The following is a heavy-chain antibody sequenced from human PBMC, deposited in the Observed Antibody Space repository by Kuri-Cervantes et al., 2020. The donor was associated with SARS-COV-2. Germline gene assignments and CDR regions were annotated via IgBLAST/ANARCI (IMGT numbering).Heavy chain of an antibody. Sequence: GSLRLSCTVSGGSISSYYWSWIRQPAGKGLEWIGRIYTSGSTYYNPSLKSRVTISVDTSKNQFSLRLSSVTAADTAVYYCARDEASSGAFDIWGQGTMVTVSS. J-gene: IGHJ3*02. CDR2: IYTSGST. V-gene: IGHV4-4*07. CDR3: ARDEASSGAFDI. D-gene: IGHD3-10*01. CDR1: GGSISSYY.